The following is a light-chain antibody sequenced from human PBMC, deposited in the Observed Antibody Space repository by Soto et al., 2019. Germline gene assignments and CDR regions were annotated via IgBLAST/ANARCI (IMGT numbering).Light chain of an antibody. CDR3: QSYDSSPSGYV. Sequence: QSVLTQPPSVSGAPGQRVTISCTGSSSNIGAGYDVHWYQQLPGAAPKLLIYANENRPAGVPDRFSASTSGTSASLAITGHQAEDEADYYCQSYDSSPSGYVFGTGTKVTVL. CDR1: SSNIGAGYD. J-gene: IGLJ1*01. CDR2: ANE. V-gene: IGLV1-40*01.